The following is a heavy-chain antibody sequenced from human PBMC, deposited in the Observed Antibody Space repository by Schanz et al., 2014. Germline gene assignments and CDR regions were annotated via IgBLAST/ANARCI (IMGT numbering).Heavy chain of an antibody. J-gene: IGHJ4*02. CDR1: EYSFTSYS. CDR3: TRGICGFGANNYFDS. V-gene: IGHV1-3*04. D-gene: IGHD3-3*01. CDR2: INTGSGDT. Sequence: QVHLVQSGAEVKRPGASVKVSCKASEYSFTSYSMHWVRQAPGQRLEWMGWINTGSGDTKYSQNFQGRVTITRDTSASAANKELSSLRSEDAAEYSCTRGICGFGANNYFDSWGQGTLVTVSS.